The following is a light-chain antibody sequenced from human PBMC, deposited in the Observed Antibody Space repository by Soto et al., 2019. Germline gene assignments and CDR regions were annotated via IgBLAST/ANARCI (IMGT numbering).Light chain of an antibody. CDR3: QQHKSYSRT. Sequence: IQLTQSPSTQSATVGDRVTITCRASQSISNYLAWYQQKPGRAPNLLMYGASSLQSGVPSRFSGSGSGTEFTLTINGLQPDDVATYHCQQHKSYSRTFGHGTKVDI. CDR1: QSISNY. CDR2: GAS. V-gene: IGKV1-5*01. J-gene: IGKJ3*01.